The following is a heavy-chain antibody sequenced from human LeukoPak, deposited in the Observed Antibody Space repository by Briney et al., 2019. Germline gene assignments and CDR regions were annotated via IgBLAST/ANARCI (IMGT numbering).Heavy chain of an antibody. Sequence: ASVKVSCKASGYTFTGYYMHWVRQAPGQGLEWMGWINPNSGGTNYAQKFQGRFTMTRDTSISTAYMELSRLRSDDTAVYYCASDLMDYSNPMDVWGKGTTVTVSS. D-gene: IGHD4-11*01. V-gene: IGHV1-2*02. CDR3: ASDLMDYSNPMDV. CDR1: GYTFTGYY. J-gene: IGHJ6*03. CDR2: INPNSGGT.